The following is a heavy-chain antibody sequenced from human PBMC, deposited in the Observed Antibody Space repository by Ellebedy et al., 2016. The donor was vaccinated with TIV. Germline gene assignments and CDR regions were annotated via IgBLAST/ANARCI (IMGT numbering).Heavy chain of an antibody. CDR2: INRSTSPI. CDR3: ARNGQQWLVLGGFGMDV. V-gene: IGHV3-48*01. J-gene: IGHJ6*02. CDR1: GFTFSSYS. Sequence: GESLKISCAASGFTFSSYSMNWVRQAPGKGLEWVSYINRSTSPIYYADSVKGRFTISRDNAKNSLYLQMNSLRAEDTDVYYCARNGQQWLVLGGFGMDVWGQGTTVTVSS. D-gene: IGHD6-19*01.